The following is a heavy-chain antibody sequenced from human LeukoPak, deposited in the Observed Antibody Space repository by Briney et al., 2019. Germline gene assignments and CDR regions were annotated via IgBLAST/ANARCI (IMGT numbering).Heavy chain of an antibody. CDR2: TKNKANSYTT. CDR1: GFTFSNAW. J-gene: IGHJ4*02. V-gene: IGHV3-72*01. CDR3: TRTSYSGSFFDY. D-gene: IGHD1-26*01. Sequence: GGSLRLSCAASGFTFSNAWMNWVRQAPGKGLEWVGRTKNKANSYTTEYAASVKGRFTISRDDSKNSLYLQMDSLKTEDTAVYYCTRTSYSGSFFDYWGQGTLVTVSS.